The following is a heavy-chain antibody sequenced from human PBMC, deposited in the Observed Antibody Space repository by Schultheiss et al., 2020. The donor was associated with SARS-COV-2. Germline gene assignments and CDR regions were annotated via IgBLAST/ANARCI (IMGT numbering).Heavy chain of an antibody. V-gene: IGHV5-51*01. Sequence: GGSLRLSCKGSGYSFTSYWIGWVRQMPGKGLEWMGIIYPGDSYTRYSPSFQGQVTISADKSISTAYLQWSSLKASDTAMYYCARPNYDGDYVYWYFDLWGRGTLVTVSS. CDR1: GYSFTSYW. J-gene: IGHJ2*01. CDR3: ARPNYDGDYVYWYFDL. CDR2: IYPGDSYT. D-gene: IGHD4-17*01.